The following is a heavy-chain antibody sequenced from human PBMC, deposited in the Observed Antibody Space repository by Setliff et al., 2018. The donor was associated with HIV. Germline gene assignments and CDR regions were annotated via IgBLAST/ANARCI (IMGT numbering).Heavy chain of an antibody. Sequence: GGSLRLSCAASGFTFRSYEMNWVRQAPGKGLEWVSYISSSGNIIYYADSVKGRFTISRDNAKNSLYLQMNSLRAEDTAVYYGASHPSVYGPPFGYWGQGTLVTVSS. CDR1: GFTFRSYE. V-gene: IGHV3-48*03. D-gene: IGHD2-8*01. CDR3: ASHPSVYGPPFGY. CDR2: ISSSGNII. J-gene: IGHJ4*02.